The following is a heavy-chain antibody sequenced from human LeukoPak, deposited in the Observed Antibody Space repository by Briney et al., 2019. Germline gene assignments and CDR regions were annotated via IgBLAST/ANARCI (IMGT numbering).Heavy chain of an antibody. D-gene: IGHD3-9*01. CDR3: ARHRDYDILTGYYKTGDFDP. J-gene: IGHJ5*02. V-gene: IGHV4-34*01. Sequence: PSETLSLTCAVYSGSFSGYYWSWIRQPPGKGLEWIGEINHSGSTNYNPSLKSRVTISVDTSKNQFSLKLSSVTAADTAVYYCARHRDYDILTGYYKTGDFDPWGQGTLVTVSS. CDR2: INHSGST. CDR1: SGSFSGYY.